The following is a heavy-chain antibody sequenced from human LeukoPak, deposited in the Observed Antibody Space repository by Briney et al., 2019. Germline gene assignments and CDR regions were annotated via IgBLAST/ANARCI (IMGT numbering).Heavy chain of an antibody. CDR1: AFTFSRYW. CDR3: AGSDTTGYIPREWDYWYFDL. D-gene: IGHD1-1*01. J-gene: IGHJ2*01. CDR2: INEDGSEK. Sequence: GGSLRLSCAASAFTFSRYWTTWVRQAPGKGLEWVANINEDGSEKYYLDSVRGRFTISRDNAKNSLYLQMNSLRAEDTAVYYCAGSDTTGYIPREWDYWYFDLWGRGALVTVSS. V-gene: IGHV3-7*01.